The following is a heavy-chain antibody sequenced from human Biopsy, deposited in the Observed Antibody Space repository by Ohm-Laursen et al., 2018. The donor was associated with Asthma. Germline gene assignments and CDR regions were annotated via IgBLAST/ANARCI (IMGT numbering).Heavy chain of an antibody. CDR3: ARGLRYFAYFDP. D-gene: IGHD3-9*01. Sequence: SDTLSLTCYVSRGSMNKFYWSWIRQSPRKGLEWIGYIDSSGSTRYTPSLRGRVTISVDTSKNQFSLTLSSVTAADTGVNYCARGLRYFAYFDPWGQGTLVTVSS. V-gene: IGHV4-59*07. CDR2: IDSSGST. J-gene: IGHJ4*02. CDR1: RGSMNKFY.